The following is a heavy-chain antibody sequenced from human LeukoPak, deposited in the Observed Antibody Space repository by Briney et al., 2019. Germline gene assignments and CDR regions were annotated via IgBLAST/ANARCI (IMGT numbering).Heavy chain of an antibody. D-gene: IGHD2/OR15-2a*01. J-gene: IGHJ6*02. V-gene: IGHV4-4*07. CDR3: ARASRGFSYGMDV. Sequence: RIYTSGSTNYNPSLKSRVTMSVDTSKNQFSLKLSSVTAADTAVYYCARASRGFSYGMDVWGQGTTVTVSS. CDR2: IYTSGST.